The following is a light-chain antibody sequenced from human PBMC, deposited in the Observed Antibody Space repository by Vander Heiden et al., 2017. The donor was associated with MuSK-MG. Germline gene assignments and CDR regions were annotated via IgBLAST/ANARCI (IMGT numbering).Light chain of an antibody. V-gene: IGLV1-40*01. J-gene: IGLJ2*01. Sequence: QSVLTQPPSVSGAPGQRVTISCPGSTSHIGAGDHVHWYQQLTGPAPKVLMYSEKKRPAGVPTRVSGSKSGTSATMATTGLQAEEEADYYCQSEDSSRSVVVFGGGTKLTVL. CDR2: SEK. CDR3: QSEDSSRSVVV. CDR1: TSHIGAGDH.